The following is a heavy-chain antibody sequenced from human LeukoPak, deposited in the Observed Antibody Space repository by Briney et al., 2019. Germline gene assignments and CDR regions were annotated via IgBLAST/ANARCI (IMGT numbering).Heavy chain of an antibody. V-gene: IGHV3-30*04. CDR3: ATHGDYGVSFDY. J-gene: IGHJ4*02. Sequence: GGSLRLSCAASGFTFSNCAMHWVRQAPGKGLEWVAAISFDGSNKYYADSVKGRFTISRDNSKDTLYLQMNSLRSEDTAVYYCATHGDYGVSFDYWGQGTLVTVSS. CDR1: GFTFSNCA. CDR2: ISFDGSNK. D-gene: IGHD4-17*01.